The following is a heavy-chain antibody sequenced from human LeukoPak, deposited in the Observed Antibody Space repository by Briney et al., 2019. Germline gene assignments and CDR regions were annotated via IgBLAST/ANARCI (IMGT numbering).Heavy chain of an antibody. D-gene: IGHD4/OR15-4a*01. V-gene: IGHV4-38-2*01. CDR1: GYSISSGYY. J-gene: IGHJ4*02. CDR3: ARLTGSYSNN. Sequence: PSETLSLTCAVSGYSISSGYYWGWIRQPPGKGLEWIGSIYHSGSTYYNPSLKSRVIISVDTSKNQFSLKLSSVTAADTAVYYCARLTGSYSNNWGQGTLVTVSS. CDR2: IYHSGST.